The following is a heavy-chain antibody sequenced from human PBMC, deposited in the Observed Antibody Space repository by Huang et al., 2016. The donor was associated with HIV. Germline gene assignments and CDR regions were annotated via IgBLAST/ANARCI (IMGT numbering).Heavy chain of an antibody. CDR2: IRGSGHST. V-gene: IGHV3-23*01. D-gene: IGHD4-17*01. Sequence: EVQLLESGGGLVQPGGSLRLSCAASGLTFIDFAMSWVHQAPGKGVVWVAAIRGSGHSTYSADSVKGRFTISRDNSKNTLYLQMNKLRVEDTAVYFCAKDPSSPYGDSYFEQWGQGTLVTVSP. CDR1: GLTFIDFA. J-gene: IGHJ4*02. CDR3: AKDPSSPYGDSYFEQ.